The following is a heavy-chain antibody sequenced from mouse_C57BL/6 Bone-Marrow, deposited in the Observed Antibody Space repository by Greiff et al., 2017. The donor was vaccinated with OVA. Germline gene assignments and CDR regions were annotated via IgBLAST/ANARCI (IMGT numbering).Heavy chain of an antibody. CDR2: IYPRSGNT. J-gene: IGHJ3*01. V-gene: IGHV1-81*01. Sequence: VKLMESGAELARPGASVKLSCKASGYTFTSYGISWVKQRTGQGLEWIGEIYPRSGNTYYNEKFKGKATLTADKSSSTAYMELRSLTSEDSAVYFCARGETAFAYWGQGTLVTVSA. CDR1: GYTFTSYG. CDR3: ARGETAFAY.